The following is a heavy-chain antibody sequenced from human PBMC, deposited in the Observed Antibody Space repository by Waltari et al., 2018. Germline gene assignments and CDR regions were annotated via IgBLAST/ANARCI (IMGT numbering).Heavy chain of an antibody. CDR3: ARGGGVTVPGFDF. V-gene: IGHV1-2*02. J-gene: IGHJ4*02. CDR1: GYTFTDYY. D-gene: IGHD6-19*01. CDR2: VNPDSGGT. Sequence: QVQLVQSGAEVKTPGASVKVSCQAFGYTFTDYYIHWVRQGPGQGLEWMGFVNPDSGGTNYAQNFQGRVTMTRGTSITTVYMELSSLKYEDTAIYYCARGGGVTVPGFDFWGQGNLVTVSS.